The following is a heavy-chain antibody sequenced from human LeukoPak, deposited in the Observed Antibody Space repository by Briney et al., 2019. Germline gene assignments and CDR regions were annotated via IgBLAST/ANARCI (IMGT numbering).Heavy chain of an antibody. CDR2: ISSSSGYI. J-gene: IGHJ3*02. Sequence: GGSLRLSCAASGFTFSSYSMNWVRQAPGKGLEWVSSISSSSGYIYYADSVKGRFTISRDNAKNSLYLQMNSLRAEDTAVYYCARDRRYAMDLAFDIWGQGTMVTVSS. V-gene: IGHV3-21*01. CDR1: GFTFSSYS. CDR3: ARDRRYAMDLAFDI. D-gene: IGHD2-2*01.